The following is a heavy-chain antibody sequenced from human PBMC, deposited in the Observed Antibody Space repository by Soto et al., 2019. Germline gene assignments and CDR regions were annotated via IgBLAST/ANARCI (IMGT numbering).Heavy chain of an antibody. Sequence: ESGGGLVQPGGSLRLSCAASGFTFSSYAMSWVRQAPGKGLEWVSAISGSGGSTYYADSVKGRFTISRDNSKNTLYLQMNSLRAEDTAVYYCAKAGYCSGGSCYGRYYFDYWGQGTLVTVSS. CDR2: ISGSGGST. CDR3: AKAGYCSGGSCYGRYYFDY. V-gene: IGHV3-23*01. CDR1: GFTFSSYA. D-gene: IGHD2-15*01. J-gene: IGHJ4*02.